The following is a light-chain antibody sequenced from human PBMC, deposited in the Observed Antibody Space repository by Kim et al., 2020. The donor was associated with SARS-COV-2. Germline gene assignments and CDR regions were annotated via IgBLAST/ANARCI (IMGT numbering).Light chain of an antibody. CDR3: NSRDSSGNLVV. V-gene: IGLV3-19*01. CDR1: SSRSYY. Sequence: AWGQTVRITCQGDSSRSYYASWYQQKPGQAPVLVIYGKNNRPSGIPDRFSGSSSGNTASLTITGAQAEDEADYYCNSRDSSGNLVVFGGGTQLTVL. CDR2: GKN. J-gene: IGLJ2*01.